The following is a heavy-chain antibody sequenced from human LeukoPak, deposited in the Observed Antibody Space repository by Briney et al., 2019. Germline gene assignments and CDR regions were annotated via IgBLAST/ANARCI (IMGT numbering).Heavy chain of an antibody. V-gene: IGHV3-21*06. Sequence: GGSLRLSCEASGFTFSRYSMNWVRQAPGKGLEWVSSISSSSSYIYYADSVKGRFTMSRDNARNSLYLQMNSLRAEDTAVYYCARDLAAAHPWGQGTLVTVSS. CDR1: GFTFSRYS. J-gene: IGHJ5*02. CDR2: ISSSSSYI. CDR3: ARDLAAAHP. D-gene: IGHD6-13*01.